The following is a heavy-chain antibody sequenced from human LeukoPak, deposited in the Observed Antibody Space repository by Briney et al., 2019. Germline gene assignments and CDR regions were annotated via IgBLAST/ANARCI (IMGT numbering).Heavy chain of an antibody. D-gene: IGHD1-1*01. J-gene: IGHJ4*02. V-gene: IGHV3-30*18. Sequence: GGSLRLPCAASGFTFSSYGMHWVRQAPGKGLEWVAVISYDGSNKYYADSVKGRFTISRDNSKNTLYLQMNSLRAEDTAVYYCAKTGHNYYFDYWGQGTLVTVSS. CDR3: AKTGHNYYFDY. CDR1: GFTFSSYG. CDR2: ISYDGSNK.